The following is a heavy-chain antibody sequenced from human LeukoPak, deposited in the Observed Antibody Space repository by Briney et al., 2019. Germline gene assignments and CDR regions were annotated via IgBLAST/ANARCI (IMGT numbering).Heavy chain of an antibody. CDR1: GGSISSYY. V-gene: IGHV4-59*01. D-gene: IGHD2-21*02. CDR3: ARDLPLCGDCYSGAFDI. CDR2: IYYSGST. Sequence: SETLSLTCTVSGGSISSYYWSWIRQPPGKGLEWIGYIYYSGSTNYNPSLKSRVTISVDTSKNQFSLKLSSVTAADTAVYYCARDLPLCGDCYSGAFDIWGQGTMVTVSS. J-gene: IGHJ3*02.